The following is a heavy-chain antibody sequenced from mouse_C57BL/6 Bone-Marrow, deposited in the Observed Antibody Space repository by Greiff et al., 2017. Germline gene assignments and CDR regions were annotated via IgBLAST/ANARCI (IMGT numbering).Heavy chain of an antibody. CDR3: SSFDGNYFDF. Sequence: VQLQQSGAELVRPGASVKLSCTASGFNIKDDYIHWVKQRPEQGLEWIGWIDPEIGDTEYASKFQGMATITSDTSANTAYLQLSSLTSEDTAVYYCSSFDGNYFDFWGQGTPLTVAS. J-gene: IGHJ2*01. CDR1: GFNIKDDY. CDR2: IDPEIGDT. D-gene: IGHD2-3*01. V-gene: IGHV14-4*01.